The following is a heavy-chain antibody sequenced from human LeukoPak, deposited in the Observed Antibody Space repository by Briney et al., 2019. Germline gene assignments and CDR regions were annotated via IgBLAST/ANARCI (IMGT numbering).Heavy chain of an antibody. D-gene: IGHD3-22*01. CDR2: ISGSGGST. J-gene: IGHJ4*02. CDR1: GFTFSSYV. CDR3: AKGQSGYYSRPLDY. V-gene: IGHV3-23*01. Sequence: GGSLRLSCAASGFTFSSYVMSWVRQAPGKGLEWVSAISGSGGSTYYADSVKGRFTISRDNSKNTLYLQMNSLRAEDTAVYYCAKGQSGYYSRPLDYWGQGTLVTVSS.